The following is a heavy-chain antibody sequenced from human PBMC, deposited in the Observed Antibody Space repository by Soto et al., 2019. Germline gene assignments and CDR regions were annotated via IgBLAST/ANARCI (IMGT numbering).Heavy chain of an antibody. CDR3: ARGMYRIDY. CDR2: INAGNGNT. V-gene: IGHV1-3*01. CDR1: GYTFTSYA. D-gene: IGHD1-26*01. J-gene: IGHJ4*02. Sequence: ASVKFSCKASGYTFTSYAMHWVRQAPGQMLECMVWINAGNGNTKYXXKFQGRVXXTRDTSASTAXMELSXLRSEDTAVYYCARGMYRIDYCGQGTLVTVS.